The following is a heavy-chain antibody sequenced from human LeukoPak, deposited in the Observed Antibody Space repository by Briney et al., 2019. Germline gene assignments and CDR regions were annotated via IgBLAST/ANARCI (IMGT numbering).Heavy chain of an antibody. V-gene: IGHV3-74*03. CDR2: SEGDDSTT. Sequence: GGSLRLSCAASGFTIGRYWMHWVRQAPGKGLVWVSRSEGDDSTTTYADSVKGRFTVSRDTAKNTLYLQMNSPRVEDTAVYYCAKLDWLDPWGQGTLVTVSP. J-gene: IGHJ5*02. CDR3: AKLDWLDP. CDR1: GFTIGRYW.